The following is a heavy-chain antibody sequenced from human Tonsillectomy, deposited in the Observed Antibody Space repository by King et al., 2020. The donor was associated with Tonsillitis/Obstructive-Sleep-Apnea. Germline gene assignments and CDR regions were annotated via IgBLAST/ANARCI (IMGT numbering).Heavy chain of an antibody. D-gene: IGHD6-13*01. CDR3: ARNVPAAGTDWFDA. CDR1: GYTFTSYG. Sequence: VQLVESGAEVKKPGASVKVSCKASGYTFTSYGITWVRQAPGQGLEWMGWISTYNGNTNYVQKLQGRVTMTRDTSTSTAYMGLRSLGSDDTAVYYCARNVPAAGTDWFDAWGQGTLVTVSS. CDR2: ISTYNGNT. V-gene: IGHV1-18*01. J-gene: IGHJ5*02.